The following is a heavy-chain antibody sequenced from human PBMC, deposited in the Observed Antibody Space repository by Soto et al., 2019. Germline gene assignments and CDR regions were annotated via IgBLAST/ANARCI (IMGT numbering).Heavy chain of an antibody. CDR3: ARESVEKFPSRQGSGSWNYFDY. Sequence: EVQLVESGGGLVKPGGSLRLSCAASGFTFSSYSMNWVRQAPGKGLEWVSSISSSSSYIYYADSVKGRFTISRDNAKNSLYLQMNSLRAEDTAVYYCARESVEKFPSRQGSGSWNYFDYWGQGTLVTVSS. CDR2: ISSSSSYI. D-gene: IGHD3-10*01. V-gene: IGHV3-21*01. J-gene: IGHJ4*02. CDR1: GFTFSSYS.